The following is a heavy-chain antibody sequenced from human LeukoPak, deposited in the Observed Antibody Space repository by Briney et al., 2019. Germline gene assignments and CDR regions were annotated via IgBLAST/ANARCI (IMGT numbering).Heavy chain of an antibody. V-gene: IGHV4-31*03. Sequence: SETLSLTCTVSVGSISSGGYYWNWIRQQPGEGLEWIGYVHYSESNSYNPSLRSRVTMSVDTSKNQFSLRLSSVTAADTALYYCARDTYCSGGSCYEGAFDYWGRGTLVTVSS. CDR1: VGSISSGGYY. CDR2: VHYSESN. D-gene: IGHD2-15*01. J-gene: IGHJ4*02. CDR3: ARDTYCSGGSCYEGAFDY.